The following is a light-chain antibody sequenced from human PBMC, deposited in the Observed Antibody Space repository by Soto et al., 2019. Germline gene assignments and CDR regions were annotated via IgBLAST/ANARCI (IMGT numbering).Light chain of an antibody. V-gene: IGLV1-44*01. Sequence: QAVLTQPPSASGTPGQRLTISCSGRSSNIGSHTVNWHQQVPGTAPKLLIYSNNERPSVVPDRFSGSKSGTSASLAISGLQSGDEADYYCAAWDDSLNGVIFGGGTQLTVL. J-gene: IGLJ2*01. CDR2: SNN. CDR1: SSNIGSHT. CDR3: AAWDDSLNGVI.